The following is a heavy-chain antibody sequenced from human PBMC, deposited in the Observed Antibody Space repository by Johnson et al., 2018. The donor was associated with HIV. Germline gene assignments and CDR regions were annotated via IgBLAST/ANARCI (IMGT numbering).Heavy chain of an antibody. CDR1: GFTVSSNY. J-gene: IGHJ3*02. Sequence: VQLVESGGGLIQPGGSLRLSCAASGFTVSSNYMSWVRQAPEKGLEWVSVIYSGGSTYYADSVKGRFTISRDNSKNTLYLQMNSLRAEDTAVYYCAKWGSMRATSAFDIWGQGTMVTVSS. V-gene: IGHV3-53*01. CDR2: IYSGGST. CDR3: AKWGSMRATSAFDI. D-gene: IGHD1-26*01.